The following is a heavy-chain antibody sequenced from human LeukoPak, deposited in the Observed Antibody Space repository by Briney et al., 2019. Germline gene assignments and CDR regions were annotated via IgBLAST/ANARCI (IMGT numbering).Heavy chain of an antibody. J-gene: IGHJ4*02. CDR1: GGTFSSYA. V-gene: IGHV1-69*06. CDR3: ARARTYYYGSGIELDY. Sequence: GSSVKVSCKASGGTFSSYAISWVRQAPGQGLEWMGGIIPIFGTANYAQKFQGRVTITADKSTSTAYMELSSLRSEDTAVYHCARARTYYYGSGIELDYWGQGPLVPVSS. D-gene: IGHD3-10*01. CDR2: IIPIFGTA.